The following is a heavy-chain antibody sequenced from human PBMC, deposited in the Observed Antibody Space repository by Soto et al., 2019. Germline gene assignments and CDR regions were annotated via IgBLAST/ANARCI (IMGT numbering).Heavy chain of an antibody. V-gene: IGHV3-13*01. CDR1: GFTFSSYS. J-gene: IGHJ3*02. CDR3: ARGGYYYDSSGHNDAFDI. CDR2: IGTAGDT. Sequence: GGSLRLSCAASGFTFSSYSMNWVRQAPGKGLEWVSAIGTAGDTYYPGSVKGRFTISRENAKNSLYLQMNSLRAEDTAVYYCARGGYYYDSSGHNDAFDIWGQGTMVTVSS. D-gene: IGHD3-22*01.